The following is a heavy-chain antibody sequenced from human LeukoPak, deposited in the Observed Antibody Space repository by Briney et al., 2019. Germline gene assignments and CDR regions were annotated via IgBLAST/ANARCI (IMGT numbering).Heavy chain of an antibody. D-gene: IGHD3-22*01. J-gene: IGHJ3*02. CDR2: INHSGST. CDR3: AATYYYDSSGYTARAFDI. V-gene: IGHV4-34*01. CDR1: GGSFSGYY. Sequence: SETPSLTCAVYGGSFSGYYWSWIRQPPGKGLEWIGEINHSGSTNYNPSLKSRVTMSVDTSKNQFSLKLSSVTAADTAVYYCAATYYYDSSGYTARAFDIWGQGTMVTVSS.